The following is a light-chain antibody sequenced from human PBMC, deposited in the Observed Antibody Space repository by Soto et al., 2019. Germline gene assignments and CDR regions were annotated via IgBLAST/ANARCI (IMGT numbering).Light chain of an antibody. CDR2: KAS. CDR1: QSISSW. J-gene: IGKJ1*01. V-gene: IGKV1-5*03. Sequence: DIQMTQSPSTLYASVGDRVTITCRASQSISSWLAWYQQKPGQVPKLLIYKASSLESGVPSRFRGSGSGTEFTLTISSLQPDDFATYCSKHYNSYPWTFGQGTKVEIK. CDR3: KHYNSYPWT.